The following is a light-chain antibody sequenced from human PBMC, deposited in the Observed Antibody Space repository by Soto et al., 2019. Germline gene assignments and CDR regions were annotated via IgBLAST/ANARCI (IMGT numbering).Light chain of an antibody. Sequence: DIVMTQSPASLAVSLGERATINCKSSQSLLYNSTNKNYLTWYQQTPGQPPRLLIYWASTRESGFPDRFSGSGSGRDFTLVIRSLQAEDVAVYSCLQDYSTPLAYGGGTKVEI. V-gene: IGKV4-1*01. CDR1: QSLLYNSTNKNY. J-gene: IGKJ4*01. CDR3: LQDYSTPLA. CDR2: WAS.